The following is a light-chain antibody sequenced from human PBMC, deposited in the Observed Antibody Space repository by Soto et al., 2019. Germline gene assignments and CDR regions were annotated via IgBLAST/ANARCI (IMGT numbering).Light chain of an antibody. J-gene: IGLJ1*01. Sequence: QSVLTQPASVSGSPGQSITISCTGTSSDVGGYNYVSWYQQHPGKAPKLMIYDVSNRPSGVSNRFSGSKSGNTASLTISGRQAEDEADYYCSSYTSSSTRLFGTGTKVTVL. V-gene: IGLV2-14*01. CDR2: DVS. CDR1: SSDVGGYNY. CDR3: SSYTSSSTRL.